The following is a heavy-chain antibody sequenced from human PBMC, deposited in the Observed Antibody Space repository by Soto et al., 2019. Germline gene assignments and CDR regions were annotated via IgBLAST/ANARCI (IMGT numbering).Heavy chain of an antibody. CDR2: ISGSGGST. Sequence: EVQLLESGGGLVQAGGSLRLSCAASGFTFSSYAMSWVRQAPGKGLEWVSAISGSGGSTYYADSVKGRFTISRDNSKNTLYLPMNSLRAEDTAVYYGAKDGSGFTVTNWGQGTLVTVSS. V-gene: IGHV3-23*01. J-gene: IGHJ4*02. D-gene: IGHD4-17*01. CDR3: AKDGSGFTVTN. CDR1: GFTFSSYA.